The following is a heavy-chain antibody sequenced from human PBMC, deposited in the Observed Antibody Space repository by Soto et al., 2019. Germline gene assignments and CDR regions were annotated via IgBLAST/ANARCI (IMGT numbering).Heavy chain of an antibody. Sequence: GGSLRLSCAASGSTLSSYEMNWVRQAPGKGLEWVAVISYDGSNKYYADSVKGRFTISRDNSKNTLYLQMNSLRAEDTAVYYCAKASRAPGIAAAGDYWGQGTRVTVSS. V-gene: IGHV3-30*18. CDR2: ISYDGSNK. J-gene: IGHJ4*02. D-gene: IGHD6-13*01. CDR1: GSTLSSYE. CDR3: AKASRAPGIAAAGDY.